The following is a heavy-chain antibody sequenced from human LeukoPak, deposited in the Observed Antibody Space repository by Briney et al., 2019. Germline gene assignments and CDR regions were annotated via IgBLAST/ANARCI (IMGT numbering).Heavy chain of an antibody. J-gene: IGHJ4*02. CDR1: GGTFSSYA. D-gene: IGHD6-19*01. CDR2: IIPIFGTA. Sequence: SVKVSCKASGGTFSSYAISWVRQAPGQGLEWMGGIIPIFGTANYAQKFQGRVTITADESTSTAYMELSSLRSEDTAVYYCARVIAVPGTGYYFDYWGQGTLVTVSS. V-gene: IGHV1-69*13. CDR3: ARVIAVPGTGYYFDY.